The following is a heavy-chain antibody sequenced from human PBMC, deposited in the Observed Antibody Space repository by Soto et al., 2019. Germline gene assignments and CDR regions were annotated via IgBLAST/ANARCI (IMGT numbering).Heavy chain of an antibody. D-gene: IGHD2-21*01. V-gene: IGHV3-33*01. CDR1: GFTFSSYG. CDR3: ARDWGGEKQSYFDY. J-gene: IGHJ4*02. CDR2: IWYDGSNK. Sequence: QVQLVESGGGVVQPGRSLRLSCAASGFTFSSYGMHWVRQAPGKGLEWVAVIWYDGSNKYYADSVKGRFTISRDNSKNMLYLQMNSLRAEDTAVYYCARDWGGEKQSYFDYWGQGTLVTVSS.